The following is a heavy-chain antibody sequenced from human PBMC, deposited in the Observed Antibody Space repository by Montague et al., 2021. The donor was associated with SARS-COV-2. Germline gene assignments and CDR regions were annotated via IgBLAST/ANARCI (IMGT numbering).Heavy chain of an antibody. J-gene: IGHJ6*02. D-gene: IGHD6-13*01. Sequence: TLSLTCTVSGGSISSVDYYWSWIRQPPGKGLEWIGYIYYSGXXXYXXXLKXRVTISVDTSKNQFSLKLSSVTAADTAVYYCARVGRQQLVRLSGMDVWGQGTTVTVSS. CDR2: IYYSGXX. CDR1: GGSISSVDYY. V-gene: IGHV4-30-4*01. CDR3: ARVGRQQLVRLSGMDV.